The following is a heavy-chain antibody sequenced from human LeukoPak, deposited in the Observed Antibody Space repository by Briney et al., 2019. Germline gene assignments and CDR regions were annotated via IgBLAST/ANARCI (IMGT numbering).Heavy chain of an antibody. D-gene: IGHD1-26*01. CDR1: GYPFTAYY. Sequence: GASVKVSCKASGYPFTAYYMHWVRQAPGQGLEWMGWVDPDSGGTDYAQKFQGRVTMTGDTSFSTAYMELSRLTSDDTAVYYCARSPLRTGYSGITYFDYWGQGTLVTVSS. CDR2: VDPDSGGT. J-gene: IGHJ4*02. CDR3: ARSPLRTGYSGITYFDY. V-gene: IGHV1-2*02.